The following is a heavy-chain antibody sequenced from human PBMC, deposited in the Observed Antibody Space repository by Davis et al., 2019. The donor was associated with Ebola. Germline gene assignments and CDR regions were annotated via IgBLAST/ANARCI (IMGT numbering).Heavy chain of an antibody. V-gene: IGHV4-59*08. CDR3: ASSPYVWGSYRYLDY. Sequence: SETLSLTCTVSGGYINTYYWSWIRQPPGKGLEWIGNIHYSGTTNYNPSVKSRVTISEDTSKNQLSLKLTSVTAADTAVYYCASSPYVWGSYRYLDYWGQGTLVTVSS. CDR1: GGYINTYY. CDR2: IHYSGTT. J-gene: IGHJ4*02. D-gene: IGHD3-16*02.